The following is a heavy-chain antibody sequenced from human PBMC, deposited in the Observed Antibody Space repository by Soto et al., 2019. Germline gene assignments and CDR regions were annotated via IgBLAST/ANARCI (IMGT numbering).Heavy chain of an antibody. CDR3: ARDGAGGSSSTHHDY. CDR2: VFYNEII. J-gene: IGHJ4*02. Sequence: QVQLQESGPGLVKTSETLSLTCAVSGVSISSYYWSWIRQPPGKGLEWIGYVFYNEIINYSPPLKGRVTMSMEMSTNHFTLELRSVTAADTAVYFCARDGAGGSSSTHHDYWGPGALVTVSP. V-gene: IGHV4-59*01. D-gene: IGHD6-6*01. CDR1: GVSISSYY.